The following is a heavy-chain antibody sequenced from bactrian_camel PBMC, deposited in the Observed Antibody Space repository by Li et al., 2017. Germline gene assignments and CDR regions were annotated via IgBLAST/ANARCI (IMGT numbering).Heavy chain of an antibody. J-gene: IGHJ4*01. D-gene: IGHD1*01. CDR1: GYTVSTYC. V-gene: IGHV3S55*01. CDR3: ASSHPTLPGACALDTTFPY. Sequence: HVQLVESGGGSVQGGGSLRLACEASGYTVSTYCIAWFRQAPGKEREGVATIDAENTATYGKSVKGRFTISKDNAKNILYLQMNSLKPEDTAMYYCASSHPTLPGACALDTTFPYWGQGTQVTVS. CDR2: IDAENTA.